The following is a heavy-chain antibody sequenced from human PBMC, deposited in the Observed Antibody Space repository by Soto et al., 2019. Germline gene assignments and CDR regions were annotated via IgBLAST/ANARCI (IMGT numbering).Heavy chain of an antibody. CDR1: GYTFPSSG. Sequence: GASVKVACKASGYTFPSSGISWVRQAPGQGLEWMGWISAYNGNTNYAQKLQGRVTMTTDTSTSTAYMELRSLRSDDTAVYYCAREAFITPDVWGQGTTVTVSS. D-gene: IGHD3-22*01. CDR2: ISAYNGNT. J-gene: IGHJ6*02. CDR3: AREAFITPDV. V-gene: IGHV1-18*01.